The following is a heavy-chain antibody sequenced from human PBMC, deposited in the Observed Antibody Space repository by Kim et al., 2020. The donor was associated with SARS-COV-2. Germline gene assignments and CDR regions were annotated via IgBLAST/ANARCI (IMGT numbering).Heavy chain of an antibody. CDR2: IIPIFGTA. J-gene: IGHJ3*02. Sequence: SVKVSCKASGGTFSSYAISWVRQAPGQGLEWMGGIIPIFGTANYAQKFQGRVTITADESTSTAYMELSSLRSEDTAVYYCASHNYYGPSFTFDIWGQGTMVTVSS. CDR3: ASHNYYGPSFTFDI. V-gene: IGHV1-69*13. D-gene: IGHD3-10*01. CDR1: GGTFSSYA.